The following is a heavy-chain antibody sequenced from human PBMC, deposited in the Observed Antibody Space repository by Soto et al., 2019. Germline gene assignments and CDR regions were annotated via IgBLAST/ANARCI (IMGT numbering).Heavy chain of an antibody. CDR2: ISYDGSNK. CDR3: AKEIGYSYGYTDY. Sequence: GGSLRLSGAASGFTFSSYCMHWVRQAPCKGLEWVAVISYDGSNKYYADSVKGRFTISRDNSKNTLYLQMNSLRAEDTAVYYCAKEIGYSYGYTDYCGQGTLVTVCS. CDR1: GFTFSSYC. V-gene: IGHV3-30*18. J-gene: IGHJ4*02. D-gene: IGHD5-18*01.